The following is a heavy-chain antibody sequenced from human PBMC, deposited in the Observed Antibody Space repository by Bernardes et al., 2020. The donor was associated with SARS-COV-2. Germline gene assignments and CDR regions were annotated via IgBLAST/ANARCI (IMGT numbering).Heavy chain of an antibody. D-gene: IGHD6-13*01. V-gene: IGHV3-74*01. Sequence: GGSLRLSCAASGFTFSSYWMHWVRQAPGKGLVWVSRINSDGSSTSYADSVKGRFTISRDNAKNTLYLQMNSLRAEDTAVYYCASLTIAAAEGYFDYWGQGTLVTVSS. CDR2: INSDGSST. CDR1: GFTFSSYW. CDR3: ASLTIAAAEGYFDY. J-gene: IGHJ4*02.